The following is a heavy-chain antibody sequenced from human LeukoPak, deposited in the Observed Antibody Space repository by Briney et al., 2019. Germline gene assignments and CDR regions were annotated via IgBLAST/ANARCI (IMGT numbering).Heavy chain of an antibody. D-gene: IGHD3-10*01. CDR3: ATEGDYYDSGTFYKTLDI. V-gene: IGHV4-59*01. CDR1: RGSLSNYH. CDR2: ISYSGSA. J-gene: IGHJ3*02. Sequence: SETLSLTCKISRGSLSNYHWSWIRQPPGKGLEWIGYISYSGSANYNPSLQGRVSISLDTSKSQFSLRLSSVTAADTAVYYCATEGDYYDSGTFYKTLDIWGQGTMVTVSS.